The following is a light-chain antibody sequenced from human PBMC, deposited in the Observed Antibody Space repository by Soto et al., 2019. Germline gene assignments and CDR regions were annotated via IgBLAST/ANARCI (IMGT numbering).Light chain of an antibody. CDR1: QGIRTY. Sequence: DIQMTQSPSAMSASVGDRVTITCRASQGIRTYLAWFQQKPGKVPKRLIFSASSVQSVVPSRFSGSGSGTEFNLTISSLQPEDVATDYCLQSNSYPWTFGQGTKVQI. CDR2: SAS. V-gene: IGKV1-17*03. CDR3: LQSNSYPWT. J-gene: IGKJ1*01.